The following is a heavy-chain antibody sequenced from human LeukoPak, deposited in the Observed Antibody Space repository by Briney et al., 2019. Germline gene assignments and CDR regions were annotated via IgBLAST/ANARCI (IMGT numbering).Heavy chain of an antibody. CDR2: IRYDGTNK. Sequence: AGGSLRLSCAASGFTFNRYNIHWVRQAPGKGLEWVAFIRYDGTNKFYVDSVKGRFTISRDNSKNTLYLQMNSLRAEDTAVYYCAKDPRTGYYYGYYYYYMDVWGKGTTVTISS. D-gene: IGHD3-22*01. CDR3: AKDPRTGYYYGYYYYYMDV. CDR1: GFTFNRYN. V-gene: IGHV3-30*02. J-gene: IGHJ6*03.